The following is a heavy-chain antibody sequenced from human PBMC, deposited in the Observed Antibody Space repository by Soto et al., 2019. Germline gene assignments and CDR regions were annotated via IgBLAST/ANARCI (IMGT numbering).Heavy chain of an antibody. D-gene: IGHD6-6*01. CDR3: AKSITARPFDY. CDR1: GFTFSSYA. Sequence: EVQLLESGGGLVQPGGSLRLSCTASGFTFSSYAMSWVRQAPGKGLEWVSAISGSGGNTYYADSVKGRFTISRDNSKNTLYLQMNSLRSEDTAVYYCAKSITARPFDYWGQGALVTVSS. V-gene: IGHV3-23*01. CDR2: ISGSGGNT. J-gene: IGHJ4*02.